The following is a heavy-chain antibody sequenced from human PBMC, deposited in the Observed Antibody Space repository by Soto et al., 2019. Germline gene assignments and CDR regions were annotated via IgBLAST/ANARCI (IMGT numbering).Heavy chain of an antibody. CDR2: IYYSGST. V-gene: IGHV4-31*03. CDR3: ARGIVGATTHWFDP. CDR1: GGSISSGGYY. J-gene: IGHJ5*02. Sequence: SETLSLTCTVSGGSISSGGYYWSWIRQHPGKGLEWIGYIYYSGSTYYNPSLKSRVTISVDTSKNQFSLKLSSVTAADTAVYYCARGIVGATTHWFDPWGQGTLVTVSS. D-gene: IGHD1-26*01.